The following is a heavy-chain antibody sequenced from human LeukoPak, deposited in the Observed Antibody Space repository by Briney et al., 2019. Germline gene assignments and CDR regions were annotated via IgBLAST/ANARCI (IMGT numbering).Heavy chain of an antibody. V-gene: IGHV3-15*01. Sequence: GGSLRLSCAASGFTFSNAWMSWVRQAPGKGLEWVGRIKSKTEGGTTDYAAPVKGRFTISRDDSKNTLYLQMNSLKTEDTAVYYCTTRYCSSTSCYYYYYGMDVWGQGTTVTVSS. CDR1: GFTFSNAW. D-gene: IGHD2-2*01. CDR2: IKSKTEGGTT. J-gene: IGHJ6*02. CDR3: TTRYCSSTSCYYYYYGMDV.